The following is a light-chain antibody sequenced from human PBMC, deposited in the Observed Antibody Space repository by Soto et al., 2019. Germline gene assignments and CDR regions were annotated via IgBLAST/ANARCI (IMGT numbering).Light chain of an antibody. Sequence: DNRLIQSPSSMSASVGDRDTITCRASENILKFLAWYQQRSGSAPDLLIYAASDLESGVPSRFSGSGSGTEFTLTIDNLQPNDSATYFCQHYNTQSITFGGGTKVDVK. CDR2: AAS. CDR1: ENILKF. V-gene: IGKV1-5*01. CDR3: QHYNTQSIT. J-gene: IGKJ4*01.